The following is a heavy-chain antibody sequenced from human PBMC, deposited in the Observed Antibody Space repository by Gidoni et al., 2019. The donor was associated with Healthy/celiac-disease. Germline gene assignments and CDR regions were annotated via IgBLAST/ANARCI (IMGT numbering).Heavy chain of an antibody. Sequence: QVQLVQSGAEVKKPGASVKVSCKASGYTFPSYGISWVRQAPGQGLEWMGWISAYNGNTNYAQKLQGRVTMTTDTSTSTAYMELRSLRSDDTAVYYCARDNLVRGLGYYYYGMDVWGQGTTVTVSS. CDR1: GYTFPSYG. CDR3: ARDNLVRGLGYYYYGMDV. D-gene: IGHD3-10*01. V-gene: IGHV1-18*04. CDR2: ISAYNGNT. J-gene: IGHJ6*02.